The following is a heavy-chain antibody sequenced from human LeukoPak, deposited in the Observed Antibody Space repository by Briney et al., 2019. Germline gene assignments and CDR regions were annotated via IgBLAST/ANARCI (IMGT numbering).Heavy chain of an antibody. J-gene: IGHJ5*02. CDR2: IYYSEAT. D-gene: IGHD5-12*01. CDR3: ARVVWMDVVNTKGGWFDP. V-gene: IGHV4-39*07. CDR1: GGSIRTSSYY. Sequence: SETLSLTCTVSGGSIRTSSYYWGWIRQPPGKGLEWIGDIYYSEATYYNPSLKGRVTISDDTSKNQFSLRLNSVTAADTAVYCCARVVWMDVVNTKGGWFDPWGQGTLVTVSS.